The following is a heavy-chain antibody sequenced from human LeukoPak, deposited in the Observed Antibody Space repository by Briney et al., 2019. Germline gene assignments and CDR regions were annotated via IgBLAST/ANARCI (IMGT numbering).Heavy chain of an antibody. Sequence: SSETLSLTCAVYGGSFSGYYWSWIRQPPGKGLEWIGEINHSGSTSYNPSLKSRVTISINTSKNQSSLKLSSVTAADTAVFYCARRVWFGESSHWSFDLWGRGTLVTVSS. V-gene: IGHV4-34*01. CDR3: ARRVWFGESSHWSFDL. J-gene: IGHJ2*01. CDR1: GGSFSGYY. D-gene: IGHD3-10*01. CDR2: INHSGST.